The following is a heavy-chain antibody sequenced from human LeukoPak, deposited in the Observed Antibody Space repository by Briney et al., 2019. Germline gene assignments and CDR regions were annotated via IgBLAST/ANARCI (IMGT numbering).Heavy chain of an antibody. CDR2: ISYSGE. D-gene: IGHD1-14*01. CDR1: GITFTYYA. Sequence: GSLRLSCSASGITFTYYAFQLVRQAPGKGVEWVTIISYSGESYADSVRGRFAISRDNSKNTVYLQTDSLRADDTAMYYCARNHFNQNVFDVWGQGTMVTVSS. J-gene: IGHJ3*01. CDR3: ARNHFNQNVFDV. V-gene: IGHV3-30*01.